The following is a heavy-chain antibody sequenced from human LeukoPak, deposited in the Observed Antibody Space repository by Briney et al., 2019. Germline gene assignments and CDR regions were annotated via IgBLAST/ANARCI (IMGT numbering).Heavy chain of an antibody. CDR1: GYTFTSYY. D-gene: IGHD3-10*01. CDR2: INPSGGST. J-gene: IGHJ4*02. V-gene: IGHV1-46*01. Sequence: ASVKVSCKASGYTFTSYYMHWVRQAPGQGLEWMGIINPSGGSTSYAQKFQGRVTMTRDMSTSTVYMGLSSLRSEDTAVYYCARDSGVDRVIKDYWGQGTLVTVSS. CDR3: ARDSGVDRVIKDY.